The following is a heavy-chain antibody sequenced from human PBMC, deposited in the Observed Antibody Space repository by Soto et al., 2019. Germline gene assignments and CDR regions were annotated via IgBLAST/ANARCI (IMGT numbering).Heavy chain of an antibody. Sequence: ASVKVSCKASGYTFASYGFSWVRQAPGQGLEWLGWIISYTGNTNYAQKFQDRVTMTMDTSTSTAYMELRSLRSDDTAVYYCARGLAPYYFDYWGQGTLVTVSS. V-gene: IGHV1-18*01. CDR1: GYTFASYG. J-gene: IGHJ4*02. D-gene: IGHD6-19*01. CDR2: IISYTGNT. CDR3: ARGLAPYYFDY.